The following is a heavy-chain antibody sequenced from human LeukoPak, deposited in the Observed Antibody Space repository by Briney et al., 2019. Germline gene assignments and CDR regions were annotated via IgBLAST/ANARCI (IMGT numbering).Heavy chain of an antibody. CDR3: ARWLQSWGVFDY. CDR2: ISYDGSNK. D-gene: IGHD5-24*01. Sequence: GRSLRLSCAASGFTFSSYAMHWVRQAPGKGLEWVAVISYDGSNKYYADSVKGRFTISRDNSKNTLYLQMNSLRAEDTAVYYWARWLQSWGVFDYWGQGTLVTVSS. V-gene: IGHV3-30*04. J-gene: IGHJ4*02. CDR1: GFTFSSYA.